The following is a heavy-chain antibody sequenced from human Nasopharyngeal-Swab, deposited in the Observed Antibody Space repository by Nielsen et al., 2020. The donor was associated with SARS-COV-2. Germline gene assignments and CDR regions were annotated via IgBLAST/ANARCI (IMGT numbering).Heavy chain of an antibody. V-gene: IGHV4-61*02. D-gene: IGHD2-2*01. CDR1: GGSISSGSYY. CDR2: IYTSGST. J-gene: IGHJ4*02. CDR3: ARDVEPYCSSTSCSYFFDY. Sequence: TLSLTCTVSGGSISSGSYYWSWIRQPAGKGLEWIGRIYTSGSTNYNPSLKSRVTISVDTSKNQFSLKLSSVTAADTAVYYCARDVEPYCSSTSCSYFFDYWGQGTLVTVSS.